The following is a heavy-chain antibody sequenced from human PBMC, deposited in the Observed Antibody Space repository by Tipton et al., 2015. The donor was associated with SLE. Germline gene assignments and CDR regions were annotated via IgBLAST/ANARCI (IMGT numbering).Heavy chain of an antibody. CDR1: GFSFSSHA. D-gene: IGHD1-26*01. V-gene: IGHV3-23*01. J-gene: IGHJ6*02. CDR3: ARDLVGPTGYGMDV. CDR2: ISGDGDAT. Sequence: GSLRLSCVASGFSFSSHAVNWARQAPGKGLEWVGAISGDGDATYYADSVKGRFTISRDNSKNTLYLQMNSLGAEDTAVYYCARDLVGPTGYGMDVWGQGTTVTVSS.